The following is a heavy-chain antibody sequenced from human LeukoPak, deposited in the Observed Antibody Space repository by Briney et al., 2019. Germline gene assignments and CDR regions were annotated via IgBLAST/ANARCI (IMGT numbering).Heavy chain of an antibody. D-gene: IGHD3-16*01. CDR2: INHSGST. J-gene: IGHJ4*02. CDR1: GASFSGYY. Sequence: SETLSLTCAVYGASFSGYYWSWIRQPPGKGLEWIGEINHSGSTNYNPSLKSRVTISVDTSKNQFSLKLSSVTAADTAVYYCARGMIGISTFRFDYWGQGTLVTVSS. CDR3: ARGMIGISTFRFDY. V-gene: IGHV4-34*01.